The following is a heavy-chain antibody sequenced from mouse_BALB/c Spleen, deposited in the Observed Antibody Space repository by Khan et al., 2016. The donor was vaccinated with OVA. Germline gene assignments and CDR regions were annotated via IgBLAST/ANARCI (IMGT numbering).Heavy chain of an antibody. CDR2: ISYSGSI. Sequence: QLQESGPGLVKPSQSLSLTCTVTGYSITSDFAWNWIRQFPGNKLEWMGYISYSGSISYNPSLKSRISITRDTSKNQFFLQLNSVTTEDTATYYCARDCGRGLLDYWGQGTSVTVSS. J-gene: IGHJ4*01. CDR3: ARDCGRGLLDY. CDR1: GYSITSDFA. D-gene: IGHD3-1*01. V-gene: IGHV3-2*02.